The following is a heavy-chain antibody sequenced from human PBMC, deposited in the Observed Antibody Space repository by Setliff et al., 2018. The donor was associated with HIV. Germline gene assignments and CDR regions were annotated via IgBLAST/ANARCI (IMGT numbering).Heavy chain of an antibody. CDR1: GGSIVRYY. V-gene: IGHV4-59*08. CDR3: MRGRSITIFGVAYFDF. J-gene: IGHJ4*02. D-gene: IGHD3-3*01. CDR2: IYYSGST. Sequence: SETLSLTCTVSGGSIVRYYWTWIRQPPGKGLEWIGYIYYSGSTNYNPSLKSRVIISVDTSKMQFSLKLRSVTAADTAMYYCMRGRSITIFGVAYFDFWGKGTQVTVSS.